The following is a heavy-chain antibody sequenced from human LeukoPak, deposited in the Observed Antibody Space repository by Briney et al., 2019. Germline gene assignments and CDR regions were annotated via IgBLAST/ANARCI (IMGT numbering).Heavy chain of an antibody. Sequence: GGSLRLSCTASGFIFGDYAMSWFRQAPGKGLEWVGFIRSKAYGGTTEYAASVKGRFTISRDDSKSIAYLQMNSLKTEDTAVYHCTRGGYYDSSGYPFFDYWGQGTLVTVSS. CDR3: TRGGYYDSSGYPFFDY. J-gene: IGHJ4*02. V-gene: IGHV3-49*03. D-gene: IGHD3-22*01. CDR2: IRSKAYGGTT. CDR1: GFIFGDYA.